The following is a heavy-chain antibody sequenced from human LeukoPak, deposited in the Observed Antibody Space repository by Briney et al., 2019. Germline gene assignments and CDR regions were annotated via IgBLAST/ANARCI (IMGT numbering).Heavy chain of an antibody. CDR1: GYSISSGYY. V-gene: IGHV4-38-2*02. Sequence: PSETLSLTCTVSGYSISSGYYWGWIRQPPGKGLEWIGSIYHSGSTYYNPSLKSRVTISVDTSKNQFSLKLSSVTAADTAVYYCASLGATTPYWGQGTLVTVSS. CDR2: IYHSGST. CDR3: ASLGATTPY. D-gene: IGHD1-26*01. J-gene: IGHJ4*02.